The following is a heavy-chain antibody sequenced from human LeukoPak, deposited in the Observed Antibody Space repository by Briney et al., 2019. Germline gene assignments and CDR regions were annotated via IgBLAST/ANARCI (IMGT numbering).Heavy chain of an antibody. CDR2: IGSSSSYT. V-gene: IGHV3-11*06. CDR1: GFTFSDYY. J-gene: IGHJ6*02. CDR3: ARAPHYSNYGPYYYGMDV. D-gene: IGHD4-11*01. Sequence: GGSLRLSCAASGFTFSDYYMSWIRQAPGKGLEWVSCIGSSSSYTDYADSVKGRFTISRDNAKNSLYLQMNSLRAEDTAVYYCARAPHYSNYGPYYYGMDVWGQGTTVTVSS.